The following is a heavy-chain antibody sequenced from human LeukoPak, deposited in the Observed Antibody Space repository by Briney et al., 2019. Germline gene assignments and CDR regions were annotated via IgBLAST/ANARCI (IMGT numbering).Heavy chain of an antibody. Sequence: GASVKVSCKASGYTFTGYYKHWVRQAPGQGLEWMGWINPNSGGTNYAQKFQGRVTTTRDTSISTAYMELSRLRSDDTAVYYFARDLGYCSSTSCQDYYRDVWGKGPRVTVS. CDR3: ARDLGYCSSTSCQDYYRDV. CDR2: INPNSGGT. CDR1: GYTFTGYY. V-gene: IGHV1-2*02. D-gene: IGHD2-2*01. J-gene: IGHJ6*03.